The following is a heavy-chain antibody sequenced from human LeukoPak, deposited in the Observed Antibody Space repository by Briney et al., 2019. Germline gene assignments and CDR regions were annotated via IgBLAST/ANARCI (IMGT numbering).Heavy chain of an antibody. CDR1: NGSISATY. J-gene: IGHJ5*02. CDR3: ARGGWFHDR. D-gene: IGHD6-19*01. CDR2: IHYSGNT. V-gene: IGHV4-59*01. Sequence: SETLSLTCSVSNGSISATYWSWIRQPPGKGLEWIGNIHYSGNTNYNSSLKSRVTISVDTSKNQFSLKMISVTTADTAVYFCARGGWFHDRWGQGTLVTVSS.